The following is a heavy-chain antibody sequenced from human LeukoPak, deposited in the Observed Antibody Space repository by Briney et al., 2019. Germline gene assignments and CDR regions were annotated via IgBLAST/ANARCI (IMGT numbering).Heavy chain of an antibody. CDR3: ARSLTTVTRFDY. CDR2: ISWDGGST. D-gene: IGHD4-17*01. J-gene: IGHJ4*02. V-gene: IGHV3-43*01. Sequence: GGSLRLSCAASGFTFDDYTMHWVRQAPGKGLEWVSLISWDGGSTYYADSVKGRFTISRDNSKNSLYLQMNSLRAEDTALYYCARSLTTVTRFDYWGQGTLVTVSS. CDR1: GFTFDDYT.